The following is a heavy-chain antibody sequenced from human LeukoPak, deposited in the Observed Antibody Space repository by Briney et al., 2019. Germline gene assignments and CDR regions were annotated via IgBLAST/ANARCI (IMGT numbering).Heavy chain of an antibody. CDR1: GYTFTSYG. D-gene: IGHD6-13*01. Sequence: ASVKVSCKASGYTFTSYGISWVRQAPGQGLEWMGWISAYNGNTNYAQKLQGRVTMTTDTSTSTAYMELRSLRSDDTAVYYCARDRREYIAAAGPPDFDYWGQGTLVTVSS. CDR3: ARDRREYIAAAGPPDFDY. J-gene: IGHJ4*02. CDR2: ISAYNGNT. V-gene: IGHV1-18*01.